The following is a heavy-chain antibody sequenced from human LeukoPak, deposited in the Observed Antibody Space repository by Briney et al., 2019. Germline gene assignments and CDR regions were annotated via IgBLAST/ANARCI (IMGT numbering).Heavy chain of an antibody. CDR2: INLSGGST. CDR3: ARDESTSILWW. CDR1: GYTFINYY. D-gene: IGHD2-21*01. J-gene: IGHJ1*01. V-gene: IGHV1-46*01. Sequence: SVKVSCKASGYTFINYYMHWVRQAPGQGLEWMGIINLSGGSTSYAQKFQGRVTMTRDTSTSTVYMELSSLRSEDTAVYYCARDESTSILWWWGQGTLVTVSS.